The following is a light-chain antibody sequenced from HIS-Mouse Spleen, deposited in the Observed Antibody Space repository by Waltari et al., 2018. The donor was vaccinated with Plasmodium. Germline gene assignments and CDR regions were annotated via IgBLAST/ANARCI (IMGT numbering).Light chain of an antibody. V-gene: IGKV1-5*03. CDR3: QQYNSYSWT. CDR1: QSISSR. J-gene: IGKJ1*01. CDR2: KAS. Sequence: DIQMTPSPSTLSASVGDRVTIPCRASQSISSRLAWYQQKPGKAPKLLIYKASSLESGVPSRFSGSGSGTEFTLTISSLQPDDFATYYCQQYNSYSWTFGQGTKVEIK.